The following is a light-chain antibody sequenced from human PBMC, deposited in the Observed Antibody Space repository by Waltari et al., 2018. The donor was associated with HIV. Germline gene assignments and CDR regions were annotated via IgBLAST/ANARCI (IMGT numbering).Light chain of an antibody. CDR2: DVN. Sequence: QSALTQPASVSGSPGQSIAISCTGTSGDIGTYKYVSWYQQHTGKVPKLIIYDVNVRPSGVSDRFSGSKSGNTATLTISGSHSDDEADYYCCSYTVNSTGVFGAGT. J-gene: IGLJ1*01. CDR3: CSYTVNSTGV. V-gene: IGLV2-14*03. CDR1: SGDIGTYKY.